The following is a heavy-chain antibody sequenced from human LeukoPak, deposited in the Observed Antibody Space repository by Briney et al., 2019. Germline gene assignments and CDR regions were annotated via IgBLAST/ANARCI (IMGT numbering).Heavy chain of an antibody. J-gene: IGHJ4*02. V-gene: IGHV3-21*04. CDR3: ATSKYSGSY. D-gene: IGHD1-26*01. CDR2: ISPTSSYI. Sequence: GGSLRLSCAASGFTFSSFTMVWVRQAPGKGLEWVSSISPTSSYIYYADSLKGRFTISRDNSKNTLNLQMNSLRAEDTAVYYCATSKYSGSYWGQGTLVTVSS. CDR1: GFTFSSFT.